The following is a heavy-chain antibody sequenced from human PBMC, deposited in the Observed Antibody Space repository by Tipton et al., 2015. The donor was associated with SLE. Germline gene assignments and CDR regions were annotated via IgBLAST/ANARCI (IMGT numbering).Heavy chain of an antibody. Sequence: QLVQSGPEVKKPGESLKISCKGSGYSFTSYWIGWVRQMPGKGLEWMGIIYPGDSGTRYSPSFEGQVTISADTSNSTAYLQWSSLKGSDTATYYSVRHGGHSRSSSIFFCGQGSLVSVPS. V-gene: IGHV5-51*01. J-gene: IGHJ4*02. D-gene: IGHD3-22*01. CDR1: GYSFTSYW. CDR2: IYPGDSGT. CDR3: VRHGGHSRSSSIFF.